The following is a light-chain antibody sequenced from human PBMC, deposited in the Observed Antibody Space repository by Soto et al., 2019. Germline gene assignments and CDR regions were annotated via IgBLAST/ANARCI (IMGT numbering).Light chain of an antibody. CDR3: CLYASSSTFI. J-gene: IGLJ2*01. Sequence: QSALTQPASVSGSPGQSITISCTGTSSDIGSYNLVSWYQQHPGKAPKLMIYEATKRPPGVSNRFSGSKSGNTASLTISGLQAEDEADYYCCLYASSSTFIFGGGTKLTVL. CDR1: SSDIGSYNL. CDR2: EAT. V-gene: IGLV2-23*02.